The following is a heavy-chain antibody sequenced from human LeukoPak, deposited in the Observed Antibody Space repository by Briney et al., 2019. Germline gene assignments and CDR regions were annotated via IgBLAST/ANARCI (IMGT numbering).Heavy chain of an antibody. CDR3: ARDRVDHSNYVFDY. CDR1: GYTFTGYY. Sequence: ASVKVSCKASGYTFTGYYMHWVRQAPGQGLEWMGWIDPNSGGTNYAQKLQGRVTMTTDTSTSTAYMELRSLRSDDTAVYYCARDRVDHSNYVFDYWGQGTLVTVSS. V-gene: IGHV1-2*02. J-gene: IGHJ4*02. CDR2: IDPNSGGT. D-gene: IGHD4-11*01.